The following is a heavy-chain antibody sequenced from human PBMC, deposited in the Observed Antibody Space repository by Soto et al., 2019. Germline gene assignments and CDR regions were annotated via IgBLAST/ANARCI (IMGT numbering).Heavy chain of an antibody. Sequence: PSETLSLTCTVSGGSISGYHWSWFRQTPGKAPEWIGYIYSSGSTNYNASLKSRVTISIDTSKNQFALQLKSVTAADTAVYFCARYSSESSDYYLQDYWGPGTLVTV. CDR2: IYSSGST. V-gene: IGHV4-59*01. CDR1: GGSISGYH. CDR3: ARYSSESSDYYLQDY. J-gene: IGHJ4*02. D-gene: IGHD3-22*01.